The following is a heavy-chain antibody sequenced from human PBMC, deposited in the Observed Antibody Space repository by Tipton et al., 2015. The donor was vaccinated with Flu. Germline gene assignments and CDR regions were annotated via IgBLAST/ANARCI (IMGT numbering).Heavy chain of an antibody. D-gene: IGHD6-13*01. CDR3: ATLQAPPGPPS. V-gene: IGHV4-39*07. CDR1: GGSINNSTYY. J-gene: IGHJ5*02. CDR2: VFYSGST. Sequence: TLSLTCTISGGSINNSTYYWGWIRQTPGKGLERIGSVFYSGSTYYNPSLKSQVTISVETSKNQFSLKLTSVTAADTAVYYCATLQAPPGPPSWGQGTLVTVSS.